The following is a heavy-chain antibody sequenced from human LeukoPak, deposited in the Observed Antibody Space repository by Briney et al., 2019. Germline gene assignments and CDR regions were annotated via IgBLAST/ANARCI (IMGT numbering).Heavy chain of an antibody. CDR3: ARESPYYYDSPDAFDI. Sequence: GGSLRLSCAASGFTFRDFYMSWIRQAPGKGLEWVSYISSSGSTIYYADSVKGRFTISRDNAKNSLYLQMNSLRAEDTAVYYCARESPYYYDSPDAFDIWGQGTMVIVSS. CDR2: ISSSGSTI. V-gene: IGHV3-11*01. D-gene: IGHD3-22*01. J-gene: IGHJ3*02. CDR1: GFTFRDFY.